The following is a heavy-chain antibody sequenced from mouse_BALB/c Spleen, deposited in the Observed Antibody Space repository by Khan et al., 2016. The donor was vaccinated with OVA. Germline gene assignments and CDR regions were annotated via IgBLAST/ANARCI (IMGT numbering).Heavy chain of an antibody. CDR1: GFTFSDYY. V-gene: IGHV5-12*02. D-gene: IGHD1-1*02. Sequence: EVELVESGGGLVQPGGSLKLSCATSGFTFSDYYMYWVRQTPEKRLEWVAYLSNRGTTTYYPDTVRGRFTISRDNAKNTLYLQMSRLESDDTAMYDCAREGEDGGLAYWGQGTLVTVSA. CDR3: AREGEDGGLAY. J-gene: IGHJ3*01. CDR2: LSNRGTTT.